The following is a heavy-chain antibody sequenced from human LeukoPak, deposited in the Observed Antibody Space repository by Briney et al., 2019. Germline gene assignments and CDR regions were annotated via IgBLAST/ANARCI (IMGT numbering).Heavy chain of an antibody. Sequence: SGPTLVKPTQTLTLTCTFSGFSLSTSGVGVGWIRQPPGKALEWLALIYGNDDKRYSPSLKSRLTITKDTSKNQVVLTMTNMDPVDTATYYCAHRRDYGSGGVFDCWGQGTLVTVSS. CDR2: IYGNDDK. CDR1: GFSLSTSGVG. V-gene: IGHV2-5*01. CDR3: AHRRDYGSGGVFDC. D-gene: IGHD4/OR15-4a*01. J-gene: IGHJ4*02.